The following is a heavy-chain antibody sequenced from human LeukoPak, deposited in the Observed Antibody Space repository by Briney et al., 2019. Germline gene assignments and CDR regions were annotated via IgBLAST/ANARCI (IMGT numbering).Heavy chain of an antibody. J-gene: IGHJ4*02. V-gene: IGHV1-8*01. D-gene: IGHD6-19*01. Sequence: ATVKVSGKASGYTFTSYDINWVRQATGQGLEWMGWMDPNSGNTGYAQKFQGRVTMTRNTSISTAYMELSSLRSEDTAVYYCARVGIAVAGTYYFDYWGQGTLVTVSS. CDR2: MDPNSGNT. CDR1: GYTFTSYD. CDR3: ARVGIAVAGTYYFDY.